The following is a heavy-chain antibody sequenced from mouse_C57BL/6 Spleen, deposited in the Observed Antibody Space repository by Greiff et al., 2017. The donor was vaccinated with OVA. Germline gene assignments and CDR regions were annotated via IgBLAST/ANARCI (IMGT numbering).Heavy chain of an antibody. D-gene: IGHD1-1*01. V-gene: IGHV2-2*01. CDR1: GFSLTSYG. J-gene: IGHJ2*01. CDR3: ARNRITTVVATDYFDY. CDR2: IWSGGST. Sequence: QVQLQQSGPGLVQPSQSLSITCTVSGFSLTSYGVHWVRQSPGKGLEWLGVIWSGGSTDYNAAFISRLSISKDNSKSQVYFKMNSLQADDTAIYYCARNRITTVVATDYFDYWGQGTTLTVSS.